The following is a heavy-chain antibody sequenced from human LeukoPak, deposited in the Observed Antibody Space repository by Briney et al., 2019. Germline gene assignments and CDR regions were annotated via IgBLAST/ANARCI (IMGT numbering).Heavy chain of an antibody. CDR2: ISNDGSSK. CDR1: GFTFSSYG. J-gene: IGHJ4*02. D-gene: IGHD3-22*01. CDR3: AKEVYYDSSAFLDY. V-gene: IGHV3-30*18. Sequence: GGSLRLSCAASGFTFSSYGMHWVRQAPGKGLEWVAVISNDGSSKYYADSLKGRFTISRDNSKNTLYLQMNSLRVEDTAVYYCAKEVYYDSSAFLDYWGQGTLVTVSS.